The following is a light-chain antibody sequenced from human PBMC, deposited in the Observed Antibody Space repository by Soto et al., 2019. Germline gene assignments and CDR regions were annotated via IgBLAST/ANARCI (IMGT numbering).Light chain of an antibody. CDR3: QQSIKSPWT. Sequence: EIVLTQSPGTLSLSPGERGTLSCRASQSVDTRYFGWYQQKPGQAPRLLIYAASRRATGTPDRFSGSGSGSDFTLTISRLEPEDVAVYYCQQSIKSPWTFGQGTKVDIK. CDR1: QSVDTRY. J-gene: IGKJ1*01. CDR2: AAS. V-gene: IGKV3-20*01.